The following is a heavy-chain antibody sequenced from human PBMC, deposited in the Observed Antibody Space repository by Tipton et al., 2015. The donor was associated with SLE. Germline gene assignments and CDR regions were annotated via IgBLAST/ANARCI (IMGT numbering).Heavy chain of an antibody. J-gene: IGHJ3*02. CDR2: IYYSGST. D-gene: IGHD6-13*01. Sequence: TLSLTCTVSGGSISSGGYYWSWIRQHPGKGLEWIGYIYYSGSTYYNPSLKSRVTISVDTSQNQFSLKLSSVTAADTAVYYCARDPSYSSSWYYAFDIWGQGTMVTVSS. CDR3: ARDPSYSSSWYYAFDI. CDR1: GGSISSGGYY. V-gene: IGHV4-31*03.